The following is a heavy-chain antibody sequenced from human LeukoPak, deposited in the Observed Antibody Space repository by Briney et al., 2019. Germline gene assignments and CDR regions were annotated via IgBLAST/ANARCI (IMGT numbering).Heavy chain of an antibody. J-gene: IGHJ4*02. Sequence: PPGGSLRLSCAASGFTFSSYAMSWVRQAPGKGLEWVSAISGSGGSTYYADSVKGRFTISRDNSKNTLYLQMNSLRAEDTAVYYCARWQGVTMVRAARGQFDYWGQGTLVTVSS. CDR1: GFTFSSYA. V-gene: IGHV3-23*01. CDR3: ARWQGVTMVRAARGQFDY. CDR2: ISGSGGST. D-gene: IGHD3-10*01.